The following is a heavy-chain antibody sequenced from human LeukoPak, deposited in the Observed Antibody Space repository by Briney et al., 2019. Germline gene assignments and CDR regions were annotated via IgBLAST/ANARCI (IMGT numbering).Heavy chain of an antibody. D-gene: IGHD1-20*01. CDR3: ERASNWKYDY. CDR1: GFTLSTYW. CDR2: SNSDGSRK. V-gene: IGHV3-74*01. Sequence: RGSLRLSRAASGFTLSTYWMHWGPPAPREGRVGVSRSNSDGSRKSYADAVEGRFTISRDDDKHTLYLQMNSLRAEDAAVYYCERASNWKYDYWGKGTLVTV. J-gene: IGHJ4*02.